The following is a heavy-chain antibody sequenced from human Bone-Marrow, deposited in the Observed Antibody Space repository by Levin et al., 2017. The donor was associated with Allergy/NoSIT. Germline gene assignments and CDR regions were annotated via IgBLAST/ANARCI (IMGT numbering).Heavy chain of an antibody. Sequence: PGGSLRLSCAASGFTFTTAWMTWVRQAPGKGLEWVGRIKSKRDGATTDYAAPVNGRFTISRDDSKNTLYLQMNSLKTEDTAVYYCCTDDVFNYDFWSGYPYAFDFWGQGTMVTVSS. CDR2: IKSKRDGATT. V-gene: IGHV3-15*01. D-gene: IGHD3-3*01. CDR1: GFTFTTAW. CDR3: CTDDVFNYDFWSGYPYAFDF. J-gene: IGHJ3*01.